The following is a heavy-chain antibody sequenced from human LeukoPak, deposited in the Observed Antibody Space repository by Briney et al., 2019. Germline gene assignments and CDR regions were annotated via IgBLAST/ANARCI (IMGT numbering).Heavy chain of an antibody. CDR2: IYTSGST. D-gene: IGHD6-19*01. Sequence: SETLSLTCTVSGGSMSSYYWSWIRQPASKGLEWIGRIYTSGSTNYNPSLKSRVTMSVDTSKNQFSLKLTSVTAADTAVYYCARDLIAVAGTEAFDIWGQGTMVTVSS. CDR1: GGSMSSYY. CDR3: ARDLIAVAGTEAFDI. J-gene: IGHJ3*02. V-gene: IGHV4-4*07.